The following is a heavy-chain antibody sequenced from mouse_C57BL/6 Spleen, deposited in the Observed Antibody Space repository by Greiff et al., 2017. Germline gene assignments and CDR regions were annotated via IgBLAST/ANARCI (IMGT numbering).Heavy chain of an antibody. CDR2: IYPSDSDT. V-gene: IGHV1-61*01. D-gene: IGHD2-1*01. J-gene: IGHJ4*01. CDR3: ARYGNYGLYAMDY. Sequence: QVQLLQSGAELVRPGSSVKLSCKASGFTFTSYWMDWVKQRPGQGLEWIGNIYPSDSDTHYTQKFKDQVTLTVDKSSSTAYMQLSSLTSEDSAVYYCARYGNYGLYAMDYWGQGTSVTVSS. CDR1: GFTFTSYW.